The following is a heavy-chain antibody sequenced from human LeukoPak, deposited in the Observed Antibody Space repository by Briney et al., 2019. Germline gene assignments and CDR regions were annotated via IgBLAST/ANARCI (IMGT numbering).Heavy chain of an antibody. CDR3: ARDKFGIAVAGTSGIDY. CDR2: ISAYNGNT. J-gene: IGHJ4*02. V-gene: IGHV1-18*01. Sequence: ASVKVSCKASGYTFTSYGISWVRQAPGQRLEWMGWISAYNGNTNYAQKLQGRVTMTTDTSTSTAYMELRSLRSDDTAVYYCARDKFGIAVAGTSGIDYWGQGTLVTVSS. D-gene: IGHD6-19*01. CDR1: GYTFTSYG.